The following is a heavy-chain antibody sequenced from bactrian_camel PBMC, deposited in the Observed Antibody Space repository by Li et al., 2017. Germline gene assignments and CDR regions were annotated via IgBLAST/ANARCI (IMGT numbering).Heavy chain of an antibody. V-gene: IGHV3S40*01. D-gene: IGHD4*01. CDR1: YTRRPNY. J-gene: IGHJ4*01. CDR2: IYTGGGDG. CDR3: AAELRPDYVLQVRNRLRPNGYNR. Sequence: VQLVESGGGSVQAGGSLRLSCTYTRRPNYVTWFRQGPGNGREGGASIYTGGGDGYYAGAVKGRFTISHDNAKKTAYLQMNTLKPEDSGMYYCAAELRPDYVLQVRNRLRPNGYNRWGRGTQVTVS.